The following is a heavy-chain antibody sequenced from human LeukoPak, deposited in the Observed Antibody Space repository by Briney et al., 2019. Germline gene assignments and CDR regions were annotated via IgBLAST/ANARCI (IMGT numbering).Heavy chain of an antibody. D-gene: IGHD1-26*01. CDR2: IYHSGST. V-gene: IGHV4-4*02. CDR1: GDSISSNSW. J-gene: IGHJ4*02. CDR3: ARGGNYRFDY. Sequence: SETLSLTCAVSGDSISSNSWWTRVRQPPGKGLEWIGEIYHSGSTNYNPSLKSRVTISLDKPNNQFSLKVNSVTAADTAVYLCARGGNYRFDYWGQGTLVTVSS.